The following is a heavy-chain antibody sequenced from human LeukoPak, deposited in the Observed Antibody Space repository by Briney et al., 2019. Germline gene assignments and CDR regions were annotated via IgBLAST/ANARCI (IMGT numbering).Heavy chain of an antibody. CDR3: ARSRGERWLQFDAFDI. CDR1: GGSISSYY. V-gene: IGHV4-59*01. Sequence: SETLSLTCTVSGGSISSYYWSWIRQPPGNGLEWIGYIYYSGSTNYNPSLKSRVTISVDTSKNQFSLKLSSVTAADTAVYYCARSRGERWLQFDAFDIWGQGTMVTVSS. J-gene: IGHJ3*02. D-gene: IGHD5-24*01. CDR2: IYYSGST.